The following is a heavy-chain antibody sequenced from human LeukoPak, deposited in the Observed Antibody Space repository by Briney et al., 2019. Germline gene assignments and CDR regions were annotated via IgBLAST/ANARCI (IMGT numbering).Heavy chain of an antibody. D-gene: IGHD3/OR15-3a*01. CDR1: GGSISSYY. V-gene: IGHV4-39*01. CDR3: ARQTGSGLFILP. CDR2: IYYSGNT. Sequence: PSETLSLTCTVSGGSISSYYWGWIRQPPGKGLEWIGSIYYSGNTYYNASLKSQVSISIDTSKNQFSLRLTSVTAADAAVYYCARQTGSGLFILPGGQGTLVTVSS. J-gene: IGHJ4*02.